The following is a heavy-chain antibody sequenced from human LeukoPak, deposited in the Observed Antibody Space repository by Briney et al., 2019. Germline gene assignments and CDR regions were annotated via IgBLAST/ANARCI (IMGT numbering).Heavy chain of an antibody. CDR1: GGSISSSSYY. J-gene: IGHJ4*02. CDR2: IYYSGST. CDR3: ASYRILFPPGLAVAGPYFDY. D-gene: IGHD6-19*01. Sequence: SETLSLTCTVSGGSISSSSYYWGWIRQPPGKGLEWIGSIYYSGSTYYNPSLKSRVTISVDTSKNQFSLKLSSVTAADTAVYYCASYRILFPPGLAVAGPYFDYWGQGTLVTVSS. V-gene: IGHV4-39*07.